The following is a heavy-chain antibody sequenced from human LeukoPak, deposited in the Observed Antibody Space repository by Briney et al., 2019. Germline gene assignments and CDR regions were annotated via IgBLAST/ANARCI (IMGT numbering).Heavy chain of an antibody. D-gene: IGHD3-16*01. CDR1: GFIFGSYT. Sequence: PGGSLRLSCAASGFIFGSYTMNWVRQAPGRGLEWVSGITGSGGSTYYADSVKGRFTISRDNSKNTLYLQMNSLRAEDTAVYYCAKIQDNYGYGNYFDYWGQGTLVTVSS. J-gene: IGHJ4*02. CDR2: ITGSGGST. CDR3: AKIQDNYGYGNYFDY. V-gene: IGHV3-23*01.